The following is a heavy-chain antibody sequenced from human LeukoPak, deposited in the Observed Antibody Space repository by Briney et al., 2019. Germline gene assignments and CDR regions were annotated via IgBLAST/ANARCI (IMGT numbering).Heavy chain of an antibody. V-gene: IGHV4-61*02. CDR1: GGSISSGSYY. D-gene: IGHD3-22*01. CDR2: IYTSGST. CDR3: ASSPRDYYDSSGYYNPLYY. Sequence: SQTLSLTCTVSGGSISSGSYYWSWIRQPAGKGLEWIGRIYTSGSTNYNLSLKSRVTISVDTSKNQFSLKLSSVTAADTAVYYCASSPRDYYDSSGYYNPLYYWGQGTLVTVSS. J-gene: IGHJ4*02.